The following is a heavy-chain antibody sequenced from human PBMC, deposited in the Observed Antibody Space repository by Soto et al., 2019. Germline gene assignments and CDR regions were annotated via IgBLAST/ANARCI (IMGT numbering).Heavy chain of an antibody. Sequence: GGSLRLSCAASGFTFSSYAMSWVRQAPGKGLEWVSAISGSGGSTYCADSVKGRFTISRDNSKNTLYLQMNSLRAEDTAVYYCAKDTTGGRGYYYYGMDVWGQGTTVTVSS. D-gene: IGHD3-10*01. V-gene: IGHV3-23*01. CDR3: AKDTTGGRGYYYYGMDV. CDR1: GFTFSSYA. CDR2: ISGSGGST. J-gene: IGHJ6*02.